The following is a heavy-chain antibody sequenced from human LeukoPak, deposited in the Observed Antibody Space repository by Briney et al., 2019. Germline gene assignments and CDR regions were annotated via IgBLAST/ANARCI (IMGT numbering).Heavy chain of an antibody. J-gene: IGHJ4*02. CDR2: IIPIFGTA. Sequence: ASVTDSFMASGGTFSSYAISWVRQAPAQGLEWMGGIIPIFGTANYAQKFQGRVTITADESTSTAYMELSSLRSEDTAVYYCARNLPDYYDSSGYYFDYWGQGTLVTVSS. CDR1: GGTFSSYA. D-gene: IGHD3-22*01. CDR3: ARNLPDYYDSSGYYFDY. V-gene: IGHV1-69*13.